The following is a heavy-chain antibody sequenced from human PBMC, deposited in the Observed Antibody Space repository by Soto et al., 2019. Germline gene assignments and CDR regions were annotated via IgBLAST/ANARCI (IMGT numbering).Heavy chain of an antibody. J-gene: IGHJ4*02. CDR3: ARDSARGVPYFDY. CDR2: INSDGSST. V-gene: IGHV3-74*01. D-gene: IGHD3-10*01. Sequence: GSLRLSCAAPGFSFSSYWMHWVRQAPGKGLVWVSRINSDGSSTNYADSVKGRFTISRDNAKNTLYLQMNSLRAEDTAVYYCARDSARGVPYFDYWGQGTLVTVSS. CDR1: GFSFSSYW.